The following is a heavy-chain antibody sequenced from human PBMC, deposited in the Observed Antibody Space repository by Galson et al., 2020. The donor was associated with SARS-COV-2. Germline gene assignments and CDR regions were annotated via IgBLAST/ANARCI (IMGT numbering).Heavy chain of an antibody. Sequence: GSLRLSCAASGFTFNDYYMSWIRQAPGKGLEWVSFISGTSPYANYADSVTGRFTMSKDIAQKSVFLQMNSLKVEDTGLYYCARVECSGGSCYVAGSFDIWGQGTMVTVSS. V-gene: IGHV3-11*05. CDR3: ARVECSGGSCYVAGSFDI. CDR2: ISGTSPYA. CDR1: GFTFNDYY. J-gene: IGHJ3*02. D-gene: IGHD2-15*01.